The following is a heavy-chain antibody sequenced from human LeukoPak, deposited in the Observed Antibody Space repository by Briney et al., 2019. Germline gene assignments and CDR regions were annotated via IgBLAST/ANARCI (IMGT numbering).Heavy chain of an antibody. CDR1: GYTFTSYG. J-gene: IGHJ5*02. CDR2: ISAYNGNT. V-gene: IGHV1-18*01. Sequence: ASVKVSCKASGYTFTSYGISWVRQAPGQGLEWMGWISAYNGNTNYAQKLQDRVTITADTSTGTAYMELHSLRSEDTAVYYCARSTEYYDSSGYLGDWFDPWGQGTLVTVSS. D-gene: IGHD3-22*01. CDR3: ARSTEYYDSSGYLGDWFDP.